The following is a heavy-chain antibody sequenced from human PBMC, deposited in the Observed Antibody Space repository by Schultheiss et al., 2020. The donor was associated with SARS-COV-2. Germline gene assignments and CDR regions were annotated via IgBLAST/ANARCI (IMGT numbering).Heavy chain of an antibody. J-gene: IGHJ4*02. D-gene: IGHD4-17*01. CDR1: GGSISSSSYY. V-gene: IGHV4-61*02. CDR3: ASGSHDYGDDY. CDR2: IYTSGST. Sequence: SETLSLTCTVSGGSISSSSYYWNWIRQPAGKGLEWIGRIYTSGSTNYNPSLKSRVTMSVDTSKNQFSLKLSSVTAADTAVYYCASGSHDYGDDYWGQGTLVTVSS.